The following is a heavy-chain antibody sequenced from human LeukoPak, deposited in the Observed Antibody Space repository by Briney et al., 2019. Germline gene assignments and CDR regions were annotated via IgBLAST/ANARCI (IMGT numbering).Heavy chain of an antibody. CDR1: GFTFGSYW. Sequence: GRSLRLSCAASGFTFGSYWMHWFRQAPGKGLVWVSHINSDGSSTTYAGSVKGRFTISRDNAKNTLYLQMNSLRAEDTAVYYCVRDRSGSSSVYWGQGTLVAVSS. D-gene: IGHD6-6*01. CDR2: INSDGSST. V-gene: IGHV3-74*01. CDR3: VRDRSGSSSVY. J-gene: IGHJ4*02.